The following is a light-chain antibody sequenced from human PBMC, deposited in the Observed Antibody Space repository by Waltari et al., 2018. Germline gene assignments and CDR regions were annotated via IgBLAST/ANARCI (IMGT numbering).Light chain of an antibody. CDR2: DAS. V-gene: IGKV3-11*01. Sequence: EIVLTRSPPTLSFSPGERATLSCRASQSVSSYLAWYQQKPGQGPRLLIYDASNRATGIPARFSGRGSGTDFTLTISSLDPEDFAVYYCQQSSNLLITFGQGTRLEMK. CDR3: QQSSNLLIT. J-gene: IGKJ5*01. CDR1: QSVSSY.